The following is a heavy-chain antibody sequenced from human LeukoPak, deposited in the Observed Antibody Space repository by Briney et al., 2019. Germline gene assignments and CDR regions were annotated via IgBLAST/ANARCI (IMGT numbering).Heavy chain of an antibody. D-gene: IGHD2-2*01. J-gene: IGHJ4*02. CDR2: ISGSGGTI. CDR3: GKEGYLGYCTSTNCYTDY. V-gene: IGHV3-23*01. Sequence: KAGGSLRLSCAASGFTFSSYAMRWVRQAPGKGVELVSGISGSGGTIKYADSVKGRFTISRDNSKNTLYLQINSLRAEDTAVYYCGKEGYLGYCTSTNCYTDYWGQGTLVTVSS. CDR1: GFTFSSYA.